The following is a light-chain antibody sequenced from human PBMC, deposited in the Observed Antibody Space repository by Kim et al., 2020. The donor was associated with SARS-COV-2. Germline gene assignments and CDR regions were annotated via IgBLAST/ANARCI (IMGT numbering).Light chain of an antibody. CDR2: KAS. CDR1: QSISSW. Sequence: DIQMTQSPSTLSASVGDRVTITCRASQSISSWLAWYQQKPGKAPKLLIYKASSLESGVPSRFSGSGSGTEFTLTISSLQPDDFATYYCQQYNSYSPLFGQGTKVDIK. V-gene: IGKV1-5*03. CDR3: QQYNSYSPL. J-gene: IGKJ1*01.